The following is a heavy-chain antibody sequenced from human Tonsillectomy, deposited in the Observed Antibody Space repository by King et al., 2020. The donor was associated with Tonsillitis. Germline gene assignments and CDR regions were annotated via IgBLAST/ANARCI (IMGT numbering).Heavy chain of an antibody. Sequence: VQLQQWGAGLLKPSETLSLTCAVYGGSFSGYFWSWIRQPPGQGLEWIGEISHSGNTNYNPSLKSRVTISIDTSKSQFSLKLTSVTAADTAVYYCARGISNVTTSDDTVDIWGLGTMVTVSS. CDR1: GGSFSGYF. J-gene: IGHJ3*02. CDR3: ARGISNVTTSDDTVDI. CDR2: ISHSGNT. D-gene: IGHD4-17*01. V-gene: IGHV4-34*01.